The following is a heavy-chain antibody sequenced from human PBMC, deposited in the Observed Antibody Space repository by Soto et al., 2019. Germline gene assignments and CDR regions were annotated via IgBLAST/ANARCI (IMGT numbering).Heavy chain of an antibody. V-gene: IGHV1-2*02. CDR3: ASGAGAACTPGTARLAFDF. Sequence: QVQLEQSGPEVKKNGASVKVSFKASGYTFNAYYMHWVRQAPGQGLEWMGWTNPNSGGTKYGQKIQGRVTMTRDTSSSTGYMVLSGLRPDDTDVYYCASGAGAACTPGTARLAFDFWAQGTMVTVSS. CDR2: TNPNSGGT. J-gene: IGHJ3*01. D-gene: IGHD6-13*01. CDR1: GYTFNAYY.